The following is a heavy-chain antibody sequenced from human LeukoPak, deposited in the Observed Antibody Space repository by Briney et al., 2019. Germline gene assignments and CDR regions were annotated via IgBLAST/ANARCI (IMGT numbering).Heavy chain of an antibody. Sequence: SETLSLTCTVSGGSISSSSYYWGWIRQPPGKGLEWIGSIYYSGSTYYNPSLKSRVTISVDTSKNQFSLKLSSVTAADTAVYYCARDPKYTMTEGVDYWGQGTLVTVSS. J-gene: IGHJ4*02. CDR1: GGSISSSSYY. V-gene: IGHV4-39*07. CDR2: IYYSGST. CDR3: ARDPKYTMTEGVDY. D-gene: IGHD3-22*01.